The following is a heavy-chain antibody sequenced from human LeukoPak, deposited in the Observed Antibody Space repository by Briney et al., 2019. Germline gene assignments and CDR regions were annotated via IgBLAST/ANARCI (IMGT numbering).Heavy chain of an antibody. D-gene: IGHD3-10*01. Sequence: GGSLRLSCAASGFTFSNAWMTWVRQAPGKGLEWVGRIKSKTDGGTTDYTAPVKGRFTISRDNPRSTVYLQLNSLTAEDTAIYYCARSRGFGELLPFDHWGQGALVTVSS. CDR3: ARSRGFGELLPFDH. CDR1: GFTFSNAW. CDR2: IKSKTDGGTT. J-gene: IGHJ4*02. V-gene: IGHV3-15*01.